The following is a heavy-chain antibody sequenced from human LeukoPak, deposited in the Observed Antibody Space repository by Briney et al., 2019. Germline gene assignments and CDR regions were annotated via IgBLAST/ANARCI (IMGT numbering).Heavy chain of an antibody. D-gene: IGHD3-22*01. CDR2: ISAYNGNT. CDR1: GYTFTSYG. J-gene: IGHJ4*02. Sequence: ASVKVSCKASGYTFTSYGISWVRQAPGQGLEWMGWISAYNGNTNYAQKLQGGVTMTTDTSTSTAYMELRSLRSDDTAVYYCARDYYDSSGYYFSFITRYWGQGTLVTVSS. CDR3: ARDYYDSSGYYFSFITRY. V-gene: IGHV1-18*01.